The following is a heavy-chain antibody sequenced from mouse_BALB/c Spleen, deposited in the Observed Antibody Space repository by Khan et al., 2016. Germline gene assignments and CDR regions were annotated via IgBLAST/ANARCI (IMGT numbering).Heavy chain of an antibody. CDR2: ITYSGST. V-gene: IGHV3-2*02. D-gene: IGHD2-1*01. CDR1: GYSIISDYA. J-gene: IGHJ3*01. Sequence: EVQLQESGPGLVKPSQSLSLTCTVTGYSIISDYAWNWIRQFPGDKLEWMGYITYSGSTTYNPSLKSRISITRDTSKNQFFLQLSSVTPADTATFYCARSGFNYASFSYWGQGTLVTVSA. CDR3: ARSGFNYASFSY.